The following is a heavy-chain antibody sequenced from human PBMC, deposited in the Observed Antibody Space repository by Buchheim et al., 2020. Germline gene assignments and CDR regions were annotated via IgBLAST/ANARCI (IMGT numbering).Heavy chain of an antibody. Sequence: EVQLVESGGGLVQPGGSLRLSCAASGFTASSSWMHWVRQAPGKGLVWVSRLTADGRDTAYADSVKGRFTISRDNAKNTLYLQMNTLRAEDTAVYYCARSWRFSLDSWGRGTL. CDR1: GFTASSSW. D-gene: IGHD3-10*01. CDR3: ARSWRFSLDS. CDR2: LTADGRDT. V-gene: IGHV3-74*01. J-gene: IGHJ4*02.